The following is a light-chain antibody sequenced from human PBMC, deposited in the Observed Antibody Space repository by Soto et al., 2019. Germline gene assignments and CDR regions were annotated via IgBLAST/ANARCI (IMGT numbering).Light chain of an antibody. Sequence: EIVMTQSPVTLSLSPGDTATLSCRASQSITSNLAWYQQKPGQPPRLLIYGASTRATGVPARFSGSGSGTXXXXXXXXXXSEDFXVYXCQQYSSWVTFGGGTQLEI. CDR1: QSITSN. J-gene: IGKJ4*01. CDR3: QQYSSWVT. CDR2: GAS. V-gene: IGKV3-15*01.